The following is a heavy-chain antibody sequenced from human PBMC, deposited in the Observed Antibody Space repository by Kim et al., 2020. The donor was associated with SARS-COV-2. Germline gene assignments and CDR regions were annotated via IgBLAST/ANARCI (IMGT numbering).Heavy chain of an antibody. J-gene: IGHJ3*02. D-gene: IGHD5-18*01. V-gene: IGHV4-39*07. CDR3: ARDVSTRIQLWLYDAFDI. Sequence: KSRVHISVDPSKNQFSLKLSSVTAADTAVYYCARDVSTRIQLWLYDAFDIWGQGTMVTVSS.